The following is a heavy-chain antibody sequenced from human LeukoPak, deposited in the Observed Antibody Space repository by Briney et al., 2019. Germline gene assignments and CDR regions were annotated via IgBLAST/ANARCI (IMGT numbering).Heavy chain of an antibody. V-gene: IGHV3-15*01. Sequence: PGGSLRLSCAASGFTFTTAWMSWVRQAPGKGLEWVCRVNSKSDGGTIDYAAHVKGKFTISRDDSKTMVSLQMNSLESGDTAVYYCTTDRAISGPPSVGYWGERAPVTVSS. D-gene: IGHD2-2*02. J-gene: IGHJ4*02. CDR3: TTDRAISGPPSVGY. CDR1: GFTFTTAW. CDR2: VNSKSDGGTI.